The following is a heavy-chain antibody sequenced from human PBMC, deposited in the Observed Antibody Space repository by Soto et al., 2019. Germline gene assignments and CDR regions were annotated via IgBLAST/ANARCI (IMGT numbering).Heavy chain of an antibody. CDR3: AGDSGRSDYAFDF. D-gene: IGHD4-17*01. V-gene: IGHV1-69*08. J-gene: IGHJ4*02. CDR1: GGPVSSYT. CDR2: IIPLLGRA. Sequence: QVQLVQSGAEVKKPGSSVKVSCKASGGPVSSYTLSWVRQAPGEGLEWMGRIIPLLGRATYAEKFQARITISANKSASTVYMDLSSLRSEDTAVSFCAGDSGRSDYAFDFWGQGTLVTVSS.